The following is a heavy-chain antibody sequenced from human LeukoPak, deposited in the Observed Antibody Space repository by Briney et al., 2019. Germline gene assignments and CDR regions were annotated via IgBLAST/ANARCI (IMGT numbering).Heavy chain of an antibody. Sequence: SETLSLTCTVSGDFITAYYWSWIRQPPGQGLEWIGYVYYTESTEYNPSLRSRVTISLEMSKHQFSLDLTSVTAADTAVYYCASNTGTVFDYWGQGALVTVSS. V-gene: IGHV4-59*01. J-gene: IGHJ4*02. D-gene: IGHD7-27*01. CDR1: GDFITAYY. CDR2: VYYTEST. CDR3: ASNTGTVFDY.